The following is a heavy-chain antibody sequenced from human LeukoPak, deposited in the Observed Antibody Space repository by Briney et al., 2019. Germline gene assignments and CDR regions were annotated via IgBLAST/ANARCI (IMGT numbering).Heavy chain of an antibody. CDR3: TRRTDDYNDLDY. J-gene: IGHJ4*02. CDR1: GDSFSSNIAT. D-gene: IGHD5-24*01. CDR2: TYYRSKWYN. Sequence: SQTLSLTFAISGDSFSSNIATWHWIRQSPSRGLEWLGRTYYRSKWYNDYAVSVKSRITINPDTSKNQFSLQLNSVTPEDTAVYYCTRRTDDYNDLDYWGQGTLVTVSS. V-gene: IGHV6-1*01.